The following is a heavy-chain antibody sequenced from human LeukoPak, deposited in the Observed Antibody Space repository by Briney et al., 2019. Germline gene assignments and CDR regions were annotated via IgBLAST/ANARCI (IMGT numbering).Heavy chain of an antibody. V-gene: IGHV3-30*02. Sequence: GGSLRLSCAASGFTFSSYGMHWVRQAPGKGLEWVAFIRYDGSNKYYADSVKGRFTISRDNSKNTLYVQMNSLRAEDTAVYYCTRDRPGYMVRGGDSWGQGTLVTVSS. D-gene: IGHD3-10*01. CDR3: TRDRPGYMVRGGDS. CDR1: GFTFSSYG. J-gene: IGHJ4*02. CDR2: IRYDGSNK.